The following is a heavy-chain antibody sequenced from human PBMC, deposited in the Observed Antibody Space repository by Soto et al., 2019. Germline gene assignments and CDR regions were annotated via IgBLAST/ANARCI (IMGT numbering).Heavy chain of an antibody. CDR2: ISAYNGNT. D-gene: IGHD3-9*01. J-gene: IGHJ5*02. Sequence: QVQLVQSGAEVKKPGASVKVSCKAFGYTFTSYGISWVRQAPGQGLEWMGWISAYNGNTNYAQKLQGRVTMTTDTSTSTAYMELRSLRSDDTAVYYCARSQSVLRYFESWFDPWGQGTLVTVSS. V-gene: IGHV1-18*01. CDR3: ARSQSVLRYFESWFDP. CDR1: GYTFTSYG.